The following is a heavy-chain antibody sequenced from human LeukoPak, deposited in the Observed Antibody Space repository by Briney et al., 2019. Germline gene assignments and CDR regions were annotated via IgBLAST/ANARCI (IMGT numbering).Heavy chain of an antibody. CDR1: GFTFSTYA. CDR3: AKDLRMYYYGSGTFSLGMDV. D-gene: IGHD3-10*01. CDR2: LTGSGGTT. Sequence: GGSLRLPCAASGFTFSTYAMNWVRQAPGKGLEWVSALTGSGGTTYYADSVKGRFTISRDNSKNTLYLQMNSLRAADTAIYYCAKDLRMYYYGSGTFSLGMDVWGQGTTVTVSS. V-gene: IGHV3-23*01. J-gene: IGHJ6*02.